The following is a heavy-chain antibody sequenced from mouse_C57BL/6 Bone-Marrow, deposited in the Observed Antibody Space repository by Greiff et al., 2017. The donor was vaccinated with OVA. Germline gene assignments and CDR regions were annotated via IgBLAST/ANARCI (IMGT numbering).Heavy chain of an antibody. J-gene: IGHJ1*03. CDR1: GYTFTSYW. V-gene: IGHV1-74*01. CDR2: IHPSDSDT. D-gene: IGHD2-2*01. CDR3: AIAGLWLRLGYWYFDV. Sequence: VQLQQPGAELVKPGASVKVSCKASGYTFTSYWMHWVKQRPGQGLEWIGRIHPSDSDTNYNQKFKGKATLTVDKSSSTAYMQLSRLTSEDSAVSYCAIAGLWLRLGYWYFDVWGTGTTVTVSS.